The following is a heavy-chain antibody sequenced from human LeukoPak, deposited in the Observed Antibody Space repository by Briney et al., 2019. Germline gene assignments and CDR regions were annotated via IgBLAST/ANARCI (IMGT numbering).Heavy chain of an antibody. D-gene: IGHD1-1*01. CDR1: GYTFTSYG. Sequence: ASVKVSRKASGYTFTSYGISWVRQAPGQGLEWMGWISAYNGNTNYAQKFQGRVTMTRDTSISTAYMELSRLRSDDTAVYYCARLERALVDYWGQGTLVTVSS. CDR3: ARLERALVDY. V-gene: IGHV1-18*01. CDR2: ISAYNGNT. J-gene: IGHJ4*02.